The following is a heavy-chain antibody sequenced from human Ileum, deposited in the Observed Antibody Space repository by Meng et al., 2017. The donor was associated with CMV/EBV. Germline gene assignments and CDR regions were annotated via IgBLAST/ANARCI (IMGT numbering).Heavy chain of an antibody. V-gene: IGHV4-31*02. CDR3: ARGAWGTGWFDP. D-gene: IGHD3-10*01. J-gene: IGHJ5*02. CDR1: GGSISIGGYS. CDR2: IYYSGST. Sequence: VSGGSISIGGYSWSWIRQHPGKGLEWIGYIYYSGSTYYNPSLKSRVTISVDTSKNQFSLKLSSVTAADTAVYYCARGAWGTGWFDPWGQGTLVTVSS.